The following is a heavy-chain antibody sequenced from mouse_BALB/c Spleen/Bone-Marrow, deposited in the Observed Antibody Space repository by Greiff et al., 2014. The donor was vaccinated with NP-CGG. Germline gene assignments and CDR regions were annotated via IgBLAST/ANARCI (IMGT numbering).Heavy chain of an antibody. D-gene: IGHD2-1*01. CDR3: ALYGNYAGN. V-gene: IGHV1-80*01. Sequence: QVQLKQSGAELVRPGSSVKISCKASGYAFSSYWMNWVKQRPGQGLEWIGQIYPGDGDSNYNGKFKGKATLTADKSSSTAYMQLSSLTSEDSAVYFCALYGNYAGNWGQGTLVTVSA. CDR2: IYPGDGDS. CDR1: GYAFSSYW. J-gene: IGHJ3*01.